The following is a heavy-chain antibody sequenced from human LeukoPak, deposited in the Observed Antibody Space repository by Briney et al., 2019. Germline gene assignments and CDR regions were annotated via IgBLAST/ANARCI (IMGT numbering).Heavy chain of an antibody. J-gene: IGHJ4*02. D-gene: IGHD6-6*01. CDR1: GFTFSSYG. CDR3: AEDCLAARPRNYPFDF. CDR2: ISYDGSNK. V-gene: IGHV3-30*18. Sequence: PGRSLRLSCAASGFTFSSYGIHWVRQAPGKGLEWVAVISYDGSNKYYADSVKGRFTISRDNSKNTLYLQMNSLRVEDTAVYYCAEDCLAARPRNYPFDFWGQGTLVTVSS.